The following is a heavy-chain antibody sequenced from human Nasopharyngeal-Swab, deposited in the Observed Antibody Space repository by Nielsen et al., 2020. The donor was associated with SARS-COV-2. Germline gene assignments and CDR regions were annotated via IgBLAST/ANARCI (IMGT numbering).Heavy chain of an antibody. D-gene: IGHD3-3*01. V-gene: IGHV4-4*02. Sequence: VRQAPGKGLEWIGEIYHSGSTNYNPSLKSRVTISVDKSKNQFSLKLSSETAADTAVYYCARSGNDFWSGYNYYYYGMDVWGQGTTVTVSS. CDR3: ARSGNDFWSGYNYYYYGMDV. CDR2: IYHSGST. J-gene: IGHJ6*02.